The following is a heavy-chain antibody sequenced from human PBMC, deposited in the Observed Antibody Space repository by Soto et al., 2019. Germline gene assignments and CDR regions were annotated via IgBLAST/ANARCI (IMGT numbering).Heavy chain of an antibody. J-gene: IGHJ4*02. D-gene: IGHD1-26*01. V-gene: IGHV4-4*02. Sequence: PSEALSLTCSVSGFSITHSHFCTWVRLPPAKGLEWIGDIYHAGSTKYNPSLERRVTISVDTSKNQFALTLTSVTAADTAVYFCARGPTIVGNTTPIDSWGRGTLVNVSS. CDR1: GFSITHSHF. CDR2: IYHAGST. CDR3: ARGPTIVGNTTPIDS.